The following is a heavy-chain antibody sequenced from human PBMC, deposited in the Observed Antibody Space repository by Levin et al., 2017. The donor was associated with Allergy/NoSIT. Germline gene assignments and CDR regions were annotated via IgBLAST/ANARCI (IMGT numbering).Heavy chain of an antibody. V-gene: IGHV2-5*02. CDR3: ANRQYITSSCYGVAFDI. CDR1: GFSLSTSGVA. J-gene: IGHJ3*02. CDR2: IYWDDDK. D-gene: IGHD2-2*01. Sequence: QTLSLTCTFSGFSLSTSGVAVGWIRQPPGKALEWLALIYWDDDKRYKSSLVNRLTITKDTSKNQVVLTMANMDPVDTGTYFCANRQYITSSCYGVAFDIWGQGTMVTVS.